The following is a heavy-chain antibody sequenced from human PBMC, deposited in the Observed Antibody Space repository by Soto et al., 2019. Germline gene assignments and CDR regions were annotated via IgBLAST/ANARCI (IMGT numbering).Heavy chain of an antibody. CDR2: IYPGDSDT. CDR1: GYSFTSYW. V-gene: IGHV5-51*01. Sequence: GESLKISCKGSGYSFTSYWIGWVRQMPGKGLEWMGIIYPGDSDTRYSPSFQGQVTISADKSLSTAYLQWSSLKASDTAMYYCARASQGYYDFWSGYYYFDYWGQGTLVTVSS. J-gene: IGHJ4*02. CDR3: ARASQGYYDFWSGYYYFDY. D-gene: IGHD3-3*01.